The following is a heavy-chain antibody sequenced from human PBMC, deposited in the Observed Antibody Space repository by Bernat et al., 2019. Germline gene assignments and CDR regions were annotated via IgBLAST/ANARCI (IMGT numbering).Heavy chain of an antibody. CDR3: AGAVGVGVTGIGVVLDI. CDR1: GFIFSSYS. CDR2: ISSSSSYI. J-gene: IGHJ3*02. V-gene: IGHV3-21*01. D-gene: IGHD1-26*01. Sequence: EVQLVESGGGLVKPGGSLRLSCAASGFIFSSYSMNWVRQAPGKGLEWVSSISSSSSYIYYADSMKGRFTISIDNAKNSLYLQMNSLRAEDTAEYYCAGAVGVGVTGIGVVLDIWGQGTMVTVSS.